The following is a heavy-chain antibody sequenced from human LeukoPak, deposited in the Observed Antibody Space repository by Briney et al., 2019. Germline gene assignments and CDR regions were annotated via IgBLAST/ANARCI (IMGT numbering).Heavy chain of an antibody. D-gene: IGHD2-8*01. Sequence: SGGSLRLSCAASGFPFSTYSVHWVRQAPGKGLEWVAVMSSDGSNDNYANSVKGRFTISRDNSKNALYLQMNTLSAEDTAVYYCAREKYCTPTDCLHGRFYFNSWGQGTPVTVSS. CDR3: AREKYCTPTDCLHGRFYFNS. CDR2: MSSDGSND. CDR1: GFPFSTYS. V-gene: IGHV3-30*04. J-gene: IGHJ4*02.